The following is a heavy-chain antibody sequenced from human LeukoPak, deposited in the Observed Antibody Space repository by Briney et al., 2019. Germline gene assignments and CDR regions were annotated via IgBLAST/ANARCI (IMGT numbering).Heavy chain of an antibody. Sequence: GGSLRLSCAASGFTFSSYAMSWVRQAPGKGLEWVSAISGSGGSTYYADSVKGRFTISRDNSKNKLYLQMNSLRAEDTAVYYCARRSGIAVAGAFDYRGQGTLVTVSS. J-gene: IGHJ4*02. D-gene: IGHD6-19*01. CDR2: ISGSGGST. V-gene: IGHV3-23*01. CDR1: GFTFSSYA. CDR3: ARRSGIAVAGAFDY.